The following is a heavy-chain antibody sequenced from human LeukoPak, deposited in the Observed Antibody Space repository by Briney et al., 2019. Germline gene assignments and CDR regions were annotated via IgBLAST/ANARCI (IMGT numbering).Heavy chain of an antibody. CDR2: IRRKTDGETT. D-gene: IGHD2-21*01. CDR1: GLTFSNVW. Sequence: GGSLRLSCAASGLTFSNVWVSWVRQVPGKGLEWVGRIRRKTDGETTDHAAPVKGRFTISRDDSKNTLYLQMNSLKTKDTAVYYCVTDLVIKGYFDYWGQGALVTVSS. V-gene: IGHV3-15*01. J-gene: IGHJ4*02. CDR3: VTDLVIKGYFDY.